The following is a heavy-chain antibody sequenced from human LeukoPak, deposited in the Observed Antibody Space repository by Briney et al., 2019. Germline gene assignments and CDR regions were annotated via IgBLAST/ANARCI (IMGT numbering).Heavy chain of an antibody. CDR1: GDSISRAGYS. CDR3: ARGSFGIPAAADL. D-gene: IGHD6-13*01. CDR2: IDPSGTT. Sequence: SETLSLTCVVSGDSISRAGYSWNWIRQAPGKGLEWIVYIDPSGTTNFNPSLRSRLTLSLDRSKNQFSLKLTSVTAADTAVYYCARGSFGIPAAADLWGQGALVTVSS. V-gene: IGHV4-30-2*01. J-gene: IGHJ5*02.